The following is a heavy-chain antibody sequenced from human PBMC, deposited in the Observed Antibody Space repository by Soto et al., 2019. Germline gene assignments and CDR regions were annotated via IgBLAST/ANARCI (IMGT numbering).Heavy chain of an antibody. D-gene: IGHD4-4*01. V-gene: IGHV1-69*13. CDR2: IIPIFGTA. J-gene: IGHJ6*02. Sequence: ASVKVSCKASGGTFSSYAISWVRQAPGQGLEWMGGIIPIFGTANYAQKFQGRVTITADESTSTAYMELSSLRSEDTAVYYCARGIGGPVTPSAYYYGMDVWGQGTTVTVSS. CDR1: GGTFSSYA. CDR3: ARGIGGPVTPSAYYYGMDV.